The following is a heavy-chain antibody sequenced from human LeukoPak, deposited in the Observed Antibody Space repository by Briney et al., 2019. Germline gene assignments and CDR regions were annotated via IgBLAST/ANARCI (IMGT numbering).Heavy chain of an antibody. CDR1: GFSFSTYG. J-gene: IGHJ6*02. D-gene: IGHD3-22*01. CDR3: AKSTAYSISMIVVIKPMDA. Sequence: GGSLRLSCAASGFSFSTYGLHWVRQAPGKGLEWVAVISYDGSNTYYTDSVRGRFTISRDNPKNTLYLQMNSLRAEDTAVYYCAKSTAYSISMIVVIKPMDAWGQGTTVTVSS. CDR2: ISYDGSNT. V-gene: IGHV3-30*18.